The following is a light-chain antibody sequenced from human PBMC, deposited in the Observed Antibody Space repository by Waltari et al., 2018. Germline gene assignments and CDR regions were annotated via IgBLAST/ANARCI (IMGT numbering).Light chain of an antibody. CDR1: QSVTNY. J-gene: IGKJ4*01. CDR2: DTS. CDR3: QQRRDWPLT. Sequence: DIVLTQSPAILSLSPGERASLSCSASQSVTNYLAWYQQKPGQAPRLLIYDTSHRATGIPARFSGSGFGTDFTLTISSLEPEDFAVYYCQQRRDWPLTFGGGTKVEIK. V-gene: IGKV3-11*01.